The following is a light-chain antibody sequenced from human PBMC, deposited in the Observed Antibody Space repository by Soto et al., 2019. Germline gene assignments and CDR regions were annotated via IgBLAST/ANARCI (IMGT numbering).Light chain of an antibody. Sequence: QSVLDQPASVSGSPGQSITISCTGTSSDVGGYNYVSWNQQHPGKAPKLMIYDVSNRPSGVSNRFSGSKSGNTASLTISGLQAEDEADYYCSSYTSSSTYVFGTGTKVTVL. CDR3: SSYTSSSTYV. J-gene: IGLJ1*01. CDR1: SSDVGGYNY. V-gene: IGLV2-14*01. CDR2: DVS.